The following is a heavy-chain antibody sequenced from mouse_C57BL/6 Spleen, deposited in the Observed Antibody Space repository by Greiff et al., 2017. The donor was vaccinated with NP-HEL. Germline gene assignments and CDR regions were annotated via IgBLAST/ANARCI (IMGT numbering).Heavy chain of an antibody. CDR2: IDPETGGT. J-gene: IGHJ2*01. CDR1: GYTFTDYE. V-gene: IGHV1-15*01. D-gene: IGHD3-3*01. CDR3: TGRDWSDYFDY. Sequence: QVQLQQSGAELVRPGASVTLSCKASGYTFTDYEMHWVKQTPVHGLEWIGAIDPETGGTAYNQKFKGKAILTADKSSSTAYMELRSLTSEDSAVYYCTGRDWSDYFDYWGQGTTLTVSS.